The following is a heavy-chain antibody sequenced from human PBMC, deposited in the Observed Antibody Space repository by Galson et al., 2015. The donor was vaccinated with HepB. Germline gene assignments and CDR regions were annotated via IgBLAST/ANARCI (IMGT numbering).Heavy chain of an antibody. CDR3: ARSYYYDSSGHYRPHGGEFDY. V-gene: IGHV3-30-3*01. D-gene: IGHD3-22*01. J-gene: IGHJ4*02. CDR1: GLTFSSYA. Sequence: SLRLSCAASGLTFSSYAMHWVRQAPGKGLEWMAVISYDGSNIYYADSVKGRFTISRDNSMNTVYLQMNNLRAEDTAVFYCARSYYYDSSGHYRPHGGEFDYWGQGTLVTVSS. CDR2: ISYDGSNI.